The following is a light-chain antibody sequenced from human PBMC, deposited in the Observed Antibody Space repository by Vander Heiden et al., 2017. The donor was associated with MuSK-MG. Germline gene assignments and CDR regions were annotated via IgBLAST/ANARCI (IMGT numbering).Light chain of an antibody. CDR3: QQCESTPHT. CDR1: QSISSY. V-gene: IGKV1-39*01. Sequence: DIQMTQSPSSLSASVGDRVTITCRASQSISSYLNWYQQKPGKAPKLLIYAASSLQSGVPSRFSGSGSGTDFTLTISRLQPEDFATYYCQQCESTPHTFGPGTKLEIK. CDR2: AAS. J-gene: IGKJ2*01.